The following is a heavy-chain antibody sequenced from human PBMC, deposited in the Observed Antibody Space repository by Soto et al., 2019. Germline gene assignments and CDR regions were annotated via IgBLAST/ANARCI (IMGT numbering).Heavy chain of an antibody. CDR2: ISGSGGST. Sequence: PGGSLRLSCAASGFTFSSYAMSWVRQAPGEGLEWVSAISGSGGSTYYADSVKGRFTISRDNSKNTLYLQMNSLRAEDTAVYYCANACSSTSCYDYYYYGMDVWGQGTTVTVSS. CDR1: GFTFSSYA. CDR3: ANACSSTSCYDYYYYGMDV. V-gene: IGHV3-23*01. D-gene: IGHD2-2*01. J-gene: IGHJ6*02.